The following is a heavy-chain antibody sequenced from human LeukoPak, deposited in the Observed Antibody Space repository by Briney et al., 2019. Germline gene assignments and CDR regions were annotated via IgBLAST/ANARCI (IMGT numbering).Heavy chain of an antibody. D-gene: IGHD5-24*01. Sequence: GRSLRLSCAAAVFTLRSYYMSWVRQAPGKGLEWVSTFRAGGGATYYADSVEGRFTISRDSSKNTLYLQMNSLRAEDTAVYYCAKDGRWLQYAFDYWGRGTLVIV. CDR1: VFTLRSYY. V-gene: IGHV3-23*01. CDR2: FRAGGGAT. J-gene: IGHJ4*02. CDR3: AKDGRWLQYAFDY.